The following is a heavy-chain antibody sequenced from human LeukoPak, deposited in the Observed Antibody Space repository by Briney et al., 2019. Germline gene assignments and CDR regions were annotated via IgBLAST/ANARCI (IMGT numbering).Heavy chain of an antibody. V-gene: IGHV4-61*02. D-gene: IGHD3-16*01. J-gene: IGHJ3*02. Sequence: PSETLSLTCTVSGGSISSGSYYWSWIRQPAGKGLEWIGRIYTSGSTNYNPSLKSRVTISVDTSKNQFSLKLSSVTAADTAVYYCARDLQPLGGAFDIWGQGTMVTVSS. CDR3: ARDLQPLGGAFDI. CDR2: IYTSGST. CDR1: GGSISSGSYY.